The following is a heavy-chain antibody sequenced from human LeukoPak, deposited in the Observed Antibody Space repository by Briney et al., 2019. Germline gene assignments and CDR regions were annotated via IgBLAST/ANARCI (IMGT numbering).Heavy chain of an antibody. CDR3: ARDRYSGSYYNGWFDP. V-gene: IGHV5-51*01. CDR2: IHPGDSDT. J-gene: IGHJ5*02. CDR1: GYSFTSYW. Sequence: GGSLRLSCKGSGYSFTSYWIGWVRQMPGKGLEWMGIIHPGDSDTRYSPSFQGQVTISADKSISTAYLQWSSLKASDTAMYYCARDRYSGSYYNGWFDPWGQGTLVTVSS. D-gene: IGHD1-26*01.